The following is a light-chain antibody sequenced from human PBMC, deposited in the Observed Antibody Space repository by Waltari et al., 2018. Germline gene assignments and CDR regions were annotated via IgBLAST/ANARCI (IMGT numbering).Light chain of an antibody. Sequence: QSVLTQPPSVSGAPGQRVTISCSGDNSNIGAGYDVQWYRQLPGTAPKLLIHGNDTRPSGVPERISGSKSGTSASLAITGLQADDEADYYCCSYAGRVVFGGGTKLTVL. J-gene: IGLJ2*01. CDR3: CSYAGRVV. CDR2: GND. CDR1: NSNIGAGYD. V-gene: IGLV1-40*01.